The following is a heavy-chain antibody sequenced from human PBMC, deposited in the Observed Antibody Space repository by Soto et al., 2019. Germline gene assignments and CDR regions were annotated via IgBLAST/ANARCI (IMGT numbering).Heavy chain of an antibody. CDR3: ARSQGFLEWLLLDYYYYGMDV. CDR2: INPSGGST. D-gene: IGHD3-3*01. Sequence: GASVKVSCKSSGYTFTSYYIHWVRQAPGQGLECMGIINPSGGSTSYAQKFQGRVTMTRDTSTSTVYMELSSLRSEDTAVYYCARSQGFLEWLLLDYYYYGMDVWGQGTTVTVSS. J-gene: IGHJ6*02. V-gene: IGHV1-46*01. CDR1: GYTFTSYY.